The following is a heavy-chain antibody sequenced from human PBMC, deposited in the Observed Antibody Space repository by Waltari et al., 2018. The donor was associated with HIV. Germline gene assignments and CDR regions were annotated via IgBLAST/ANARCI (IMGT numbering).Heavy chain of an antibody. CDR3: AKWPIAVANLRGEA. CDR2: ISGSGGST. CDR1: GFTFSSYA. V-gene: IGHV3-23*01. Sequence: EVQLLESGGGLVQPGGSLRLSCAASGFTFSSYAMSWVRQAPGKGLAWVSAISGSGGSTYYADSVKGRSTISRDNSKNTLYLQMNSLRAEDTAVYYCAKWPIAVANLRGEAWGQGTLVTVSS. D-gene: IGHD6-19*01. J-gene: IGHJ4*02.